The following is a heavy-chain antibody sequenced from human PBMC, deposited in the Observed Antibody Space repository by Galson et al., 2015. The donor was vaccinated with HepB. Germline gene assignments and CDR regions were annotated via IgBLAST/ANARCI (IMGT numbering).Heavy chain of an antibody. D-gene: IGHD1-14*01. CDR3: ARILKHWDPTGSYYYMDV. V-gene: IGHV3-7*03. Sequence: SLRLSCAASEFTFSNYWMSWVRQAPGKGLEWVANVKGDGSEKYYVDSVKGRFSISRDNAKNSLYLQMNSLRAEDTAVYYCARILKHWDPTGSYYYMDVWGKGTTATVSS. CDR2: VKGDGSEK. J-gene: IGHJ6*03. CDR1: EFTFSNYW.